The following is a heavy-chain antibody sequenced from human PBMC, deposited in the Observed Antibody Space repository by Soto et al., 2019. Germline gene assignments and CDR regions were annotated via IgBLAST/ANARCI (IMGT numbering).Heavy chain of an antibody. Sequence: QVQLQESGPGLVHPSETLSLTCTVSGGSISPYYWTWIRQPPGKGLEWVGYIYYAGTSSYNPSLKRRVTIPLETSKSQISLRLTSVTAADTAVYYCARLGAYYQSLDPWGPGTLVTVSS. J-gene: IGHJ5*02. D-gene: IGHD2-21*01. CDR1: GGSISPYY. CDR2: IYYAGTS. V-gene: IGHV4-59*08. CDR3: ARLGAYYQSLDP.